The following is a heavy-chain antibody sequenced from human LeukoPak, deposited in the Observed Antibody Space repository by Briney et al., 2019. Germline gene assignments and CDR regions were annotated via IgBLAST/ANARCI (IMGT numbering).Heavy chain of an antibody. CDR3: ARVPSGYTPNANYYYYGMDV. CDR1: GGTFSRYA. Sequence: SVKVSCKASGGTFSRYAISWVRQAPGQGLEWMGRIIPIIGIVNYAQKFQGRVTITADKSTRTAYMELSSLRSEDTAVYYCARVPSGYTPNANYYYYGMDVWGQGTTVTVSS. D-gene: IGHD5-12*01. J-gene: IGHJ6*02. CDR2: IIPIIGIV. V-gene: IGHV1-69*04.